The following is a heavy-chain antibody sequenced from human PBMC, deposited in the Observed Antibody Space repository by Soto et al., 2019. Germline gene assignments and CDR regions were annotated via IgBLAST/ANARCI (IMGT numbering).Heavy chain of an antibody. Sequence: SETLSLTFAVHGGSLSGYYWSWIRQSPGKGRGWLGEINHLGSSASNPSLYSRATLSIDASMKHVTLELTSVSAPDTAVCNCASSDYRNSIYGWDDWGQGTAVSGS. J-gene: IGHJ6*02. CDR3: ASSDYRNSIYGWDD. V-gene: IGHV4-34*01. CDR1: GGSLSGYY. D-gene: IGHD1-7*01. CDR2: INHLGSS.